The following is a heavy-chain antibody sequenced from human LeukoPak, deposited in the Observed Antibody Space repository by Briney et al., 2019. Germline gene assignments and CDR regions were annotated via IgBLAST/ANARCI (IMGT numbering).Heavy chain of an antibody. CDR1: GFTFSSYA. D-gene: IGHD3-22*01. CDR2: ISYDGSNK. CDR3: ARVPGYDSSGYFDY. Sequence: GRSLRLSCAASGFTFSSYAMYWVRQAPGKGLEWVAVISYDGSNKYYADSVKGRFTISRDNSKNTLYLQMNSLRAEDTAVYYCARVPGYDSSGYFDYWGQGTLVTVSS. V-gene: IGHV3-30*04. J-gene: IGHJ4*02.